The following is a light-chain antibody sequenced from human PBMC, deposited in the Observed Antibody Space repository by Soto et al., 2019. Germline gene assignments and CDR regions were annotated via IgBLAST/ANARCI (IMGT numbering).Light chain of an antibody. CDR3: QQYNSYSLT. CDR1: QSISSW. J-gene: IGKJ4*01. CDR2: DAS. V-gene: IGKV1-5*01. Sequence: DIQMTQSPSTLSASVGDRVTITCRASQSISSWLAWYQQKPGKAPKLLIYDASGLESGVPSRFSGSGSGTEFTLTIRSLQPDDFATYYCQQYNSYSLTFGGGTKVEIK.